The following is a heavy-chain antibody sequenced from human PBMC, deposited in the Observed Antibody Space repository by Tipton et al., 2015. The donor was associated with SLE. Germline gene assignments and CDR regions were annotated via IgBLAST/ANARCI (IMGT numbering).Heavy chain of an antibody. Sequence: SLRLSCAASGFTFSSYAMSWVRQAPGKGLEWVSAISGSGGSTYYADSVKGRFTISRDNSKNTLYLQMNSLRAEDTAVYYCAKGGLVVPAASYWGQGTLVTISS. V-gene: IGHV3-23*01. D-gene: IGHD2-2*01. CDR3: AKGGLVVPAASY. CDR2: ISGSGGST. CDR1: GFTFSSYA. J-gene: IGHJ4*02.